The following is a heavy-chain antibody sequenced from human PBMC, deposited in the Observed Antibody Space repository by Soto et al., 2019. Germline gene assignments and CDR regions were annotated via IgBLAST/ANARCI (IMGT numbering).Heavy chain of an antibody. J-gene: IGHJ6*02. Sequence: GGSLRLSCAASGFSVSSNYTSWVRQAPGKGLEWVSVIYSGGNTHYADSVKGRFTISRDNSKNTLYLQMNSLRAEDTAVYYCARDSTWIPYYHYGMDVWGQGTTVTVSS. D-gene: IGHD5-18*01. CDR2: IYSGGNT. CDR3: ARDSTWIPYYHYGMDV. V-gene: IGHV3-53*01. CDR1: GFSVSSNY.